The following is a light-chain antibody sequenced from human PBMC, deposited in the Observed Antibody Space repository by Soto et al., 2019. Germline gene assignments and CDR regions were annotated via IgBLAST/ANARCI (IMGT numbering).Light chain of an antibody. CDR3: SSYASDITHV. CDR2: EVT. J-gene: IGLJ3*02. Sequence: QSGLTQPASVSGSPGQSITISCTGTSSDIGAYNYVSWYRQHPGEAPKLIIYEVTHRPSGISSRFSGSKSGNTASLTISGLQAEDEADYYCSSYASDITHVFGGGTKLTVL. CDR1: SSDIGAYNY. V-gene: IGLV2-14*01.